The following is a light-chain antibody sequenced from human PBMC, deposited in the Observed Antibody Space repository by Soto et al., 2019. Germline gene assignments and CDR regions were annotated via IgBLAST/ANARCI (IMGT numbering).Light chain of an antibody. J-gene: IGLJ2*01. CDR2: EVS. CDR3: SSYTKSATSI. Sequence: QSVLTQPASVSGSPGQSITISCTGTSSDVGGYNYVSWYQQHPGKAPKLIIYEVSNRPSGVSNRFSGSKSGNTASLTISGLQAEDEADYYCSSYTKSATSIFGGGTQLTVL. CDR1: SSDVGGYNY. V-gene: IGLV2-14*01.